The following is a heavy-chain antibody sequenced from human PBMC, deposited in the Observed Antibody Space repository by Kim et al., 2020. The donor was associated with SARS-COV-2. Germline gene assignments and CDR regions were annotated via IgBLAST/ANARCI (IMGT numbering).Heavy chain of an antibody. CDR1: GYTFTGYY. D-gene: IGHD3-10*01. Sequence: ASVKVSCKASGYTFTGYYMHWVRQAPGQGLEWMGWINPNSGGTNYAQKFQGWVTMTRDTSISTAYMELSRLRSDDTAVYYCARDHVDYYGSGSYYNESTYGMDVWSQGTTVTVSS. J-gene: IGHJ6*02. V-gene: IGHV1-2*04. CDR3: ARDHVDYYGSGSYYNESTYGMDV. CDR2: INPNSGGT.